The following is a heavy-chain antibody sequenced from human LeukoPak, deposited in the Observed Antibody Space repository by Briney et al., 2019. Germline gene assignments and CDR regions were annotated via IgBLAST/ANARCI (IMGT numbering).Heavy chain of an antibody. CDR1: GFTFSSYA. D-gene: IGHD6-19*01. CDR3: AKARESTQYSSGWYGDYFDY. V-gene: IGHV3-23*01. CDR2: ISGSGGST. Sequence: GGSLRLSCAASGFTFSSYAMSWVRQAPGKGLEWVSAISGSGGSTYCADSVKGRFTISRDNSKNTLYLQMNSLRAEDTAVYYCAKARESTQYSSGWYGDYFDYWGQGTLVTVS. J-gene: IGHJ4*02.